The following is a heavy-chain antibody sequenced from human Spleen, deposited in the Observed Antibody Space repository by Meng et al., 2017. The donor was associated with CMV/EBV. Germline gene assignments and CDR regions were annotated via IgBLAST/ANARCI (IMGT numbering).Heavy chain of an antibody. CDR3: ARGDFWSGDSYYAMDV. V-gene: IGHV3-66*02. J-gene: IGHJ6*02. CDR1: GFTVRPNY. Sequence: GGSLRLSCAASGFTVRPNYMNWVRQAPGKGLEWVSVIYSGGSRYYADSVKGRFTVSRDISKNTLFLQMNSLKSEDTAMYYCARGDFWSGDSYYAMDVWGQGTPVTVSS. D-gene: IGHD3-3*01. CDR2: IYSGGSR.